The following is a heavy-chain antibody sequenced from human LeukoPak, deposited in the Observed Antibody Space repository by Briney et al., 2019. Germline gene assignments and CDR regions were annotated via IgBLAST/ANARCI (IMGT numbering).Heavy chain of an antibody. J-gene: IGHJ4*02. D-gene: IGHD2-15*01. CDR3: AKEHMAAAVYYFDY. CDR1: GFTLTNYA. Sequence: GGSLRLSCAASGFTLTNYAMSWVRQAPGKGLEWVSSINPSSGNTYYADSVKGRFTIFGDNSKDTLYLQMNSLRAEDTAVYYCAKEHMAAAVYYFDYWGQGTLVTVSS. CDR2: INPSSGNT. V-gene: IGHV3-23*01.